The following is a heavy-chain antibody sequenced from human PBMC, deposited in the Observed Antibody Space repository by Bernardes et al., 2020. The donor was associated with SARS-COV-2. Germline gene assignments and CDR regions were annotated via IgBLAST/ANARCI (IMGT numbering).Heavy chain of an antibody. CDR3: AREVMVRISDTYRNGMDL. CDR2: ISGFNGDT. CDR1: GYAFRRYG. J-gene: IGHJ6*04. V-gene: IGHV1-18*01. D-gene: IGHD3-10*01. Sequence: ASVQVSCKAFGYAFRRYGISWARQAPGQGLEWMGWISGFNGDTSYIQKIQDRVTMTTDTSTSTAYMDLRDPRSDDTAVYYCAREVMVRISDTYRNGMDLWGKGTTVTVSS.